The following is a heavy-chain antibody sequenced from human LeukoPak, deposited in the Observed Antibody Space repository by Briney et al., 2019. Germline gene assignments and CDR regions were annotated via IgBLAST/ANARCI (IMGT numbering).Heavy chain of an antibody. CDR3: AGRYYYDSIEDY. V-gene: IGHV3-23*01. CDR2: ISGSGGST. Sequence: PGGSLRLSCAASGFTFSSYAMSWARQAPGKGLEWVSAISGSGGSTYYADSVKGRFTISRGNSKNTLYLQMNSLRAEDTAVYYCAGRYYYDSIEDYWGQGTLVTVSS. CDR1: GFTFSSYA. D-gene: IGHD3-22*01. J-gene: IGHJ4*02.